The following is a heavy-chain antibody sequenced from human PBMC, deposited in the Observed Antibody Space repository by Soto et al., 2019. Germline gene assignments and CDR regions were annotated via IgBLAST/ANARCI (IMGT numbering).Heavy chain of an antibody. CDR1: GFSLSTSGVG. CDR2: IYWDDDK. J-gene: IGHJ3*02. V-gene: IGHV2-5*02. Sequence: SGPTLVNPTQTLTLTCTFSGFSLSTSGVGVGWIRQPPGTAMEWLALIYWDDDKRYSPFLKNRLTITKDTSQNQVVLTMTNMDPVDTATYYCAYSSVVIAPDDAFDIWGQGTIVTVSS. CDR3: AYSSVVIAPDDAFDI. D-gene: IGHD3-22*01.